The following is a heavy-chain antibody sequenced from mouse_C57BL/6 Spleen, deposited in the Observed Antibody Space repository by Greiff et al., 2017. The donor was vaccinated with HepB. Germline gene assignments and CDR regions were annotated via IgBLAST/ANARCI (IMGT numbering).Heavy chain of an antibody. CDR1: GFTFSSYA. Sequence: EVKVEESGEGLVKPGGSLKLSCAASGFTFSSYAMSWVRQTPEKRLEWVAYISSGGDYIYYADTVKGRFTISRDNARNTLYLQMSSLKSEDTAMYYCTRDDGSSPSYAMDYWGQGTSVTVSS. D-gene: IGHD1-1*01. CDR3: TRDDGSSPSYAMDY. V-gene: IGHV5-9-1*02. CDR2: ISSGGDYI. J-gene: IGHJ4*01.